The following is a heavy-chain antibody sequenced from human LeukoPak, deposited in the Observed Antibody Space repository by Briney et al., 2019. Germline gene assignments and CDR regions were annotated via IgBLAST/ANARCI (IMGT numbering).Heavy chain of an antibody. CDR3: ARVGSKWLRENAFDI. D-gene: IGHD3-10*01. CDR1: GGSISSGSYY. J-gene: IGHJ3*02. Sequence: SETLSLTCTVSGGSISSGSYYWSWIRQPAGKGLEWIGRIYTSGSTNYNPSLKSRVTISVDTSKNQFSLKLSSVTAADTAVYYCARVGSKWLRENAFDIWGQGTMVTVSS. CDR2: IYTSGST. V-gene: IGHV4-61*02.